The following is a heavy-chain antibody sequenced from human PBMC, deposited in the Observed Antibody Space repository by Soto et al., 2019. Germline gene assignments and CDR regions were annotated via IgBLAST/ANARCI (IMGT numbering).Heavy chain of an antibody. D-gene: IGHD2-21*02. J-gene: IGHJ4*02. CDR1: GGTFRSYA. V-gene: IGHV1-69*13. CDR3: ARPPADCGGDCFYYCDY. CDR2: IIPIFGTA. Sequence: ASVKVSCRASGGTFRSYAISWVRQAPGQGLEWMGGIIPIFGTANYAQKFQGRVTITADESTSTAYMELSSLRSEDTAVYDCARPPADCGGDCFYYCDYCGQGTMVAVSS.